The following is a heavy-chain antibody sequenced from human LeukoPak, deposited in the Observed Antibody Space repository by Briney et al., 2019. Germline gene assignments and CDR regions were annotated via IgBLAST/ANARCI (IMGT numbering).Heavy chain of an antibody. D-gene: IGHD6-13*01. Sequence: GGSLRLSCAASGFTFRSYAMTWVRQAPGKGLEWVSAISGSGGSTYYADSVKGRFTISRDNSKNTLYLQMNSLRAEDTAVYYCAKAIAAAGIRYYGMDVWGQGTTVTVSS. J-gene: IGHJ6*02. CDR3: AKAIAAAGIRYYGMDV. CDR2: ISGSGGST. CDR1: GFTFRSYA. V-gene: IGHV3-23*01.